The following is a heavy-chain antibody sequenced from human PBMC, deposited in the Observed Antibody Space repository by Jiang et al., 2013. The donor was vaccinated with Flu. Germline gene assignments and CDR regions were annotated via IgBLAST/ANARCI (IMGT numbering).Heavy chain of an antibody. V-gene: IGHV6-1*01. CDR3: ARGRHSAFDI. CDR2: TYYSSRFSY. J-gene: IGHJ3*02. CDR1: GDSVSSNSAA. Sequence: QTLSLTCAISGDSVSSNSAAWNWIRQSPSRGLEWLGRTYYSSRFSYDYAVSVKGRIAINAETSRNQFSLQLNSVTPEDTAVYYCARGRHSAFDIWGQGTLVTVSS.